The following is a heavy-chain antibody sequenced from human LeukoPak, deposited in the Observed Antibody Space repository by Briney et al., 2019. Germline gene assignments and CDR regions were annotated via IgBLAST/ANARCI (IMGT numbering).Heavy chain of an antibody. Sequence: GGSLRLSCAASGFTVSSNYMSWVRQAPGKGLEWVSVIHSGGTIYYADSVKGRFTISRDNSKDTLYLQMNSLRADDTAIYYCARDLIGGWPFDYWGQGTLVTVSS. J-gene: IGHJ4*02. CDR1: GFTVSSNY. V-gene: IGHV3-66*01. D-gene: IGHD6-19*01. CDR2: IHSGGTI. CDR3: ARDLIGGWPFDY.